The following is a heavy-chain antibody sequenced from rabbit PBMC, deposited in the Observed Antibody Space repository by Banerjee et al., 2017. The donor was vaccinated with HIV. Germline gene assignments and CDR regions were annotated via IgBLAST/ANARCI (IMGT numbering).Heavy chain of an antibody. V-gene: IGHV1S40*01. Sequence: QSLEESGGDLVKPGASLTLTCKASGIDFSSGYYMCWVRQAPGKGLQWIGCIYPNSGSTYYASWAKGRFTISKTSSTTVTLQMTSLTAADTATYFCARDWGIFNLWGPGTLVTVS. D-gene: IGHD4-1*01. CDR1: GIDFSSGYY. J-gene: IGHJ4*01. CDR3: ARDWGIFNL. CDR2: IYPNSGST.